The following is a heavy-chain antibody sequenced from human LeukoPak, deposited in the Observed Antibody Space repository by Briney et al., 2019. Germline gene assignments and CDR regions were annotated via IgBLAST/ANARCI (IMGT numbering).Heavy chain of an antibody. J-gene: IGHJ4*02. Sequence: SETLSLTCAVYGGSFSSGGYYWSWIRQHPGKGLEWIGYIYYSGSTYYNPSLKSRVTISVDTSKNQFSLKLSSVTAADTAVYYCARDSRSGSGYYVGLDYWGQGTLVTVSS. V-gene: IGHV4-31*11. D-gene: IGHD3-22*01. CDR3: ARDSRSGSGYYVGLDY. CDR1: GGSFSSGGYY. CDR2: IYYSGST.